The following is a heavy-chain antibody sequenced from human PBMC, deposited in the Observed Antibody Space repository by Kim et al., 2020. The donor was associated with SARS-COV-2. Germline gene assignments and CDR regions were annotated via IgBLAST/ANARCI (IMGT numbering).Heavy chain of an antibody. D-gene: IGHD3-3*01. CDR1: GFTFSDDH. CDR2: IRLSNSYT. CDR3: ARVFDTVSV. V-gene: IGHV3-11*06. J-gene: IGHJ1*01. Sequence: GGSLRLSCAASGFTFSDDHMSWIRQVPGKGLEWVSDIRLSNSYTNYADSVKGRFTISRDNTKNSLYLQMTSLRVEDTAVHYCARVFDTVSVWGQGTL.